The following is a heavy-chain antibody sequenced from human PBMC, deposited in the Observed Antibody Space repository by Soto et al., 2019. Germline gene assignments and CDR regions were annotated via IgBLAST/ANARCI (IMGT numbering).Heavy chain of an antibody. V-gene: IGHV1-69*13. Sequence: GASVKVSCKASGGTFNNLAISWVRQAPGQGLEWMGGIIPLFGTGNYAQKFQGRVTITADESTSTAYMELSSLRSEDTAVYYCAREGSYDILTGYLNYWGQGTLVTVSS. J-gene: IGHJ4*02. D-gene: IGHD3-9*01. CDR2: IIPLFGTG. CDR1: GGTFNNLA. CDR3: AREGSYDILTGYLNY.